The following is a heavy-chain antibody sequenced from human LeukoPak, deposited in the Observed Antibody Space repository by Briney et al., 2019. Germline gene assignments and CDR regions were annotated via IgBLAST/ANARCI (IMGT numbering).Heavy chain of an antibody. J-gene: IGHJ3*02. CDR2: IIPIFGTA. CDR1: GYTFTSYA. Sequence: ASVKVSCKASGYTFTSYAISWVRQAPGQGLEWMGGIIPIFGTANYAQKLQGRVTITADESTSTAYMELSSLRSEDTAVYYCAGPQDIVVVPAARATWTSAAFDIWGQGTMVTVSS. D-gene: IGHD2-2*01. CDR3: AGPQDIVVVPAARATWTSAAFDI. V-gene: IGHV1-69*13.